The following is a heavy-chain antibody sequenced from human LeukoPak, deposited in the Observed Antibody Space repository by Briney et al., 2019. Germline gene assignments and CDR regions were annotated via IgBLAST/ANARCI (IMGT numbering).Heavy chain of an antibody. V-gene: IGHV1-69*01. CDR3: ARDLLPEPYYYYGMDV. Sequence: SAKVSCKASGGTFSSYAISWVRQAPGQGLEWMGGIIPIFGTANYAQKFQGRVTITADESTSTAYMELSSLRSEDTAVYYCARDLLPEPYYYYGMDVWGQGTTVTVSS. D-gene: IGHD1-14*01. CDR1: GGTFSSYA. CDR2: IIPIFGTA. J-gene: IGHJ6*02.